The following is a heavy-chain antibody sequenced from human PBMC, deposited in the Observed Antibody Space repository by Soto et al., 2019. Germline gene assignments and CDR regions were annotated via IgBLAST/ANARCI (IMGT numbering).Heavy chain of an antibody. V-gene: IGHV5-10-1*01. CDR1: GYSFAGYW. Sequence: PGESLKISCKGSGYSFAGYWITWVRQKPGKGLEWMGRIDPSDSQTYYSPSFRGHVTISATKSITTVFLQWSSLRASDTAMYYCARQIYESDTGTNLQYHFDSWGQGTPVTVSS. CDR2: IDPSDSQT. J-gene: IGHJ4*02. D-gene: IGHD2-8*01. CDR3: ARQIYESDTGTNLQYHFDS.